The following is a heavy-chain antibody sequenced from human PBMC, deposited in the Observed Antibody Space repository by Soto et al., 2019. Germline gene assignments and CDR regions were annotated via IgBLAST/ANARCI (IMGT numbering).Heavy chain of an antibody. J-gene: IGHJ6*03. CDR1: GYTFTGYY. V-gene: IGHV1-2*04. CDR3: ARMGGGRQGVINYYYYYMDV. Sequence: ASVKVSCKASGYTFTGYYMHWVRQAPGQGLEWMGWINPSSGGTNYAQKFQGWVTMTRDTSLSTAYMELSRRRSDDTAVYYCARMGGGRQGVINYYYYYMDVWGKGTTVTVSS. CDR2: INPSSGGT. D-gene: IGHD3-10*01.